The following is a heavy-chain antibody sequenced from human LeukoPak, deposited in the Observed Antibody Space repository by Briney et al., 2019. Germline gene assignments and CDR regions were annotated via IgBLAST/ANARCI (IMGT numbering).Heavy chain of an antibody. D-gene: IGHD3-22*01. V-gene: IGHV1-69*06. Sequence: ASVKVSCKASGGTFSNYAISWVRQAPGQGLEWMGGIIPIFGTANYAQKFRGRVTITADKSTRTAYMELSSLRSEGTAVYYCARKVPNDSSGYYYRGQFDPWGQGTLVTVSS. CDR3: ARKVPNDSSGYYYRGQFDP. CDR1: GGTFSNYA. J-gene: IGHJ5*02. CDR2: IIPIFGTA.